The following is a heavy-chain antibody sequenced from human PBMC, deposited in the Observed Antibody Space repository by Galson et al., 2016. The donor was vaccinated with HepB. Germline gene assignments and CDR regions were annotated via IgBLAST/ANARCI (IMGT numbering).Heavy chain of an antibody. D-gene: IGHD2-21*01. J-gene: IGHJ6*02. Sequence: SLRLSCAASGFTFNYYAMTWVRQAAGKGLEWVSAISGSGDATYYADSVKGRFTISRDSSKNTVYLEMNSLRAEDTAVYYCVKAPDSSYSYYYGMDVWGQGTTVTVSS. CDR3: VKAPDSSYSYYYGMDV. V-gene: IGHV3-23*01. CDR1: GFTFNYYA. CDR2: ISGSGDAT.